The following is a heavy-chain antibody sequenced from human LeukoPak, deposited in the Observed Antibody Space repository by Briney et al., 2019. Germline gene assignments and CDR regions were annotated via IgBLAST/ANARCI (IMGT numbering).Heavy chain of an antibody. CDR1: GGSFSGYY. Sequence: PETLSLTCAVYGGSFSGYYWSWIRQPPGKGLEWIGEINHSGSTNYNPSLKSRVTISVDTSKNQFSLKLSSVTAADTAVYYCARKAIFGVVVGPRFDPWGQGTLVTVSS. D-gene: IGHD3-3*01. V-gene: IGHV4-34*01. CDR2: INHSGST. J-gene: IGHJ5*02. CDR3: ARKAIFGVVVGPRFDP.